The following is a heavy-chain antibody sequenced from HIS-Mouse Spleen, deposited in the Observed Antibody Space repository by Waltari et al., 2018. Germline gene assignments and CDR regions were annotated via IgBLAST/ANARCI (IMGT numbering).Heavy chain of an antibody. V-gene: IGHV4-39*07. CDR1: GCSISSSSYY. CDR3: AREIPYSSSWYDWYFDL. J-gene: IGHJ2*01. CDR2: IYYSGSN. D-gene: IGHD6-13*01. Sequence: QLQLQESGPGLVKPSETLSLTCTVSGCSISSSSYYWGWIRQPPGKGLEGIGGIYYSGSNYYNPTLKSRVTISVDTSKNQFSLKLSSVTAADTAVYYCAREIPYSSSWYDWYFDLWGRGTLVTVSS.